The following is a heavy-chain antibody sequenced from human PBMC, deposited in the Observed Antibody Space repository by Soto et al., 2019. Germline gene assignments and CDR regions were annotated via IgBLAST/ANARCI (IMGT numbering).Heavy chain of an antibody. CDR3: ARESGYGGYYYYYMDV. Sequence: PSETLSLSSTASGGSISIYYRSWIQQPPGKGLEWIGYIYYSGSTNYNPSLKSRVTISVDTSKNQFSLKLSSVTAADTAVYYCARESGYGGYYYYYMDVWGKGTTVT. J-gene: IGHJ6*03. CDR1: GGSISIYY. CDR2: IYYSGST. D-gene: IGHD4-17*01. V-gene: IGHV4-59*01.